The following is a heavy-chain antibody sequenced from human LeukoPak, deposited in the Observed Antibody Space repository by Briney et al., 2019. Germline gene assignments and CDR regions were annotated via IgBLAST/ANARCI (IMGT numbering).Heavy chain of an antibody. D-gene: IGHD4-23*01. Sequence: GGSLRLSCAASGFPFSNYWMTWVRQAPGKGLEWVEWVANIKYDGSEIYYIDSVKGRFTISRDNAKNSLYLQMSSLRAEDTAVYYCARDPRSYGGNSPSWDYWGQGTLVTVSS. CDR1: GFPFSNYW. CDR3: ARDPRSYGGNSPSWDY. CDR2: IKYDGSEI. J-gene: IGHJ4*02. V-gene: IGHV3-7*03.